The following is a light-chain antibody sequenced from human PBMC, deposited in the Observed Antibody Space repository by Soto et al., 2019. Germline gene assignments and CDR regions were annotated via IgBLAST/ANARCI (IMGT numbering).Light chain of an antibody. J-gene: IGKJ1*01. CDR2: GAS. CDR1: QSVSIK. V-gene: IGKV3-20*01. Sequence: EIVMTQSPATLSVSPGERATLSCRASQSVSIKLAWYQQKPGQAPRLLIYGASNRATGIPDRSSGSGSGTDFTLTISRLEPEDFAVYYCQQYGSSGTFGQGTKVDI. CDR3: QQYGSSGT.